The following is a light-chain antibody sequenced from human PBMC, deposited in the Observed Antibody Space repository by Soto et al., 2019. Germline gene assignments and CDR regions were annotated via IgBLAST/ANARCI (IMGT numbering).Light chain of an antibody. CDR2: EVS. CDR1: SSDVGGYNY. CDR3: SSYESSSTLV. V-gene: IGLV2-14*01. J-gene: IGLJ2*01. Sequence: QSALTQPASVSGSPGQSITISCTGTSSDVGGYNYVCWYQQHPGKAPKLIIYEVSNRPSGVSDRFSASKSGNTASLTISGLQPEDEADYYCSSYESSSTLVFGGGTQLTVL.